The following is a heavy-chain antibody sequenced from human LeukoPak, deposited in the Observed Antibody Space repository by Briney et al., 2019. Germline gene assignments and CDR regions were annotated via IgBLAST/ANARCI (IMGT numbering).Heavy chain of an antibody. CDR3: ARDRPYTGGWRGFDY. J-gene: IGHJ4*02. CDR1: GGTFSRYA. Sequence: SVKVSCKASGGTFSRYAISWVRQAPGQGLEWMGGIIPMFGIANYAQKFQGRVTITADESTSTAYMELNSLRSEDTAVHYCARDRPYTGGWRGFDYWGQGTLVTVSS. D-gene: IGHD6-19*01. V-gene: IGHV1-69*13. CDR2: IIPMFGIA.